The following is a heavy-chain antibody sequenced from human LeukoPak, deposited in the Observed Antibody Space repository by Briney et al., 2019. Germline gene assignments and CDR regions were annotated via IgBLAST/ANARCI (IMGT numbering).Heavy chain of an antibody. J-gene: IGHJ4*02. D-gene: IGHD3-10*01. V-gene: IGHV4-30-2*01. CDR3: ARAGGSGSSPHSYYFDY. CDR1: GGSISSGGYS. CDR2: IYHSGST. Sequence: SETLSLTCAVSGGSISSGGYSWSWIRQPPGKGLEWIGYIYHSGSTYYNPSPKSRVTISVDRSKNQFSLKLSSVTAADTAVYYCARAGGSGSSPHSYYFDYWGQGTLVTVSS.